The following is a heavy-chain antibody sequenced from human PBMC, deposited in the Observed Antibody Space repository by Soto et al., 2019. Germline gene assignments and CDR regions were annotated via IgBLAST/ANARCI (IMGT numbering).Heavy chain of an antibody. CDR2: ISGSGGST. J-gene: IGHJ6*03. CDR1: GFTFSSYA. V-gene: IGHV3-23*01. D-gene: IGHD3-10*01. CDR3: AKAARRPIPSYYYGSGRLFMDV. Sequence: GGSLRLSCAASGFTFSSYAMSWVRQAPGKGLEWVSAISGSGGSTYYADSVKGRFTISRDNSKNTLYLQMNSLRAEDTAVYYCAKAARRPIPSYYYGSGRLFMDVWGKGTTVTVSS.